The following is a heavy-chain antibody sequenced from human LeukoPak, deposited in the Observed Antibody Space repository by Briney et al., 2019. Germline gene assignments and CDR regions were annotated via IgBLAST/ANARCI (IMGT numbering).Heavy chain of an antibody. V-gene: IGHV3-21*01. CDR3: ARDSVGTTSPYYFDY. Sequence: SGGSLRLSCAASGFTFDKAWMNWVRQAPGKGLEWVSSISSSSSYIYYADSVKGRFTISRDNAKNSLYLQMNSLRAEDTAVYYCARDSVGTTSPYYFDYWGQGTLVTVSS. J-gene: IGHJ4*02. D-gene: IGHD1-26*01. CDR1: GFTFDKAW. CDR2: ISSSSSYI.